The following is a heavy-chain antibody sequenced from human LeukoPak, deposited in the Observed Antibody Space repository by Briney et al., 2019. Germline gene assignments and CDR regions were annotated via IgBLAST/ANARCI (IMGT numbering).Heavy chain of an antibody. CDR3: ARGGEPGGGDAFDI. CDR1: GYTFTAYY. D-gene: IGHD3-16*01. Sequence: GASVKVSCKASGYTFTAYYMHWVRQAPGQGLEWMGWINPNSGATNYAQKLQGRVTMTTDTSTSTAYMELRSLRSDDTAVYYCARGGEPGGGDAFDIWGQGTMVTVSS. J-gene: IGHJ3*02. CDR2: INPNSGAT. V-gene: IGHV1-2*02.